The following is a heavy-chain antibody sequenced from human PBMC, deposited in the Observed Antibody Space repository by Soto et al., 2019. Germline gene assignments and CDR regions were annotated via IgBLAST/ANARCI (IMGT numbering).Heavy chain of an antibody. CDR3: ARSLSSSGYDYDY. D-gene: IGHD5-12*01. Sequence: EVQLVESGGGLVTPGGSLRLSCAASGFTFRSYSMTWVRQAPGKGLEWVSSITGSSSYIFYADSVKGRFTISRDNVKNSLYLQMNSLRAEDTAVYYCARSLSSSGYDYDYWGQVTLVTVSS. CDR2: ITGSSSYI. V-gene: IGHV3-21*01. J-gene: IGHJ4*02. CDR1: GFTFRSYS.